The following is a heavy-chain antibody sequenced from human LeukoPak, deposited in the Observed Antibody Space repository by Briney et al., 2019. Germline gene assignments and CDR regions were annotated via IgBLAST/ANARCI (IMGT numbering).Heavy chain of an antibody. Sequence: GGSLRLSCAASGFTFSSYSMNWVRQAPGKGLEWVSYISSSSRTIYYADSVKGRFTISRDNAKNSLYLQMNSLRAEDTAVYYCARDDSSGYYFDYWGQGTLVTVSS. CDR1: GFTFSSYS. CDR3: ARDDSSGYYFDY. J-gene: IGHJ4*02. CDR2: ISSSSRTI. D-gene: IGHD3-22*01. V-gene: IGHV3-48*04.